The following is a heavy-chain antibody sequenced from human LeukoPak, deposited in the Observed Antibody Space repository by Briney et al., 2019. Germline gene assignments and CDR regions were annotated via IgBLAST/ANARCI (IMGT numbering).Heavy chain of an antibody. D-gene: IGHD3-3*01. CDR2: INPSGGST. J-gene: IGHJ4*02. CDR1: GYTFTGYY. V-gene: IGHV1-46*01. Sequence: ASVKVSCKASGYTFTGYYMHWVRQAPGQGLEWMGTINPSGGSTSYAQKFQGRVTMTRDMSTSTVYMELSSLRSEDTAVYYCARAPYYDFWSGYLSPDYWGQGTLVTVSS. CDR3: ARAPYYDFWSGYLSPDY.